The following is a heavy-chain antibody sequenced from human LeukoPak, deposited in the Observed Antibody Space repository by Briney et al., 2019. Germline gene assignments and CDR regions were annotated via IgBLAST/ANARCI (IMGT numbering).Heavy chain of an antibody. D-gene: IGHD2-21*01. J-gene: IGHJ4*02. CDR1: GGSISSSSYY. CDR2: MYYRGTT. Sequence: SETLALTCSVSGGSISSSSYYWGWVRQSPGEGLEWIGSMYYRGTTYENSSLKSRLTLSIDTSNNQFSLKLTSVTAADTAVYFCAREYSRSVVAGSRPDLWGQGLLVTVSS. V-gene: IGHV4-39*02. CDR3: AREYSRSVVAGSRPDL.